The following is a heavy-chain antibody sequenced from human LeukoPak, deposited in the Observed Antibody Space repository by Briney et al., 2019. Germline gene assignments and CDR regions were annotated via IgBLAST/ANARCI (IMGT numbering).Heavy chain of an antibody. CDR2: IYHSGST. CDR1: GGSISSSSHH. CDR3: ATNILVRDIINWFDP. D-gene: IGHD3-10*01. V-gene: IGHV4-39*07. Sequence: PSETLSLTCTVSGGSISSSSHHWGWIRQSPGKGLEWIGSIYHSGSTYYNPSLKSRVTISVDTSKNQFSLKLISVTAADTAVYYCATNILVRDIINWFDPWGQGTLVTVSS. J-gene: IGHJ5*02.